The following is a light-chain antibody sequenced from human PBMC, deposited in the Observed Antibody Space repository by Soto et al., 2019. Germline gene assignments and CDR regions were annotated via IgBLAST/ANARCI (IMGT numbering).Light chain of an antibody. J-gene: IGKJ4*01. Sequence: EIVLTQSPGSLSLSLGERATLSCRASRGVSSGYLAWYQQKPGQAPRLLIFGASIRATGIPDRFSGSGSGTDFTLSISRLEPEDFVVYFCQQYGSSPTFGGGTKVEIK. CDR3: QQYGSSPT. CDR2: GAS. V-gene: IGKV3-20*01. CDR1: RGVSSGY.